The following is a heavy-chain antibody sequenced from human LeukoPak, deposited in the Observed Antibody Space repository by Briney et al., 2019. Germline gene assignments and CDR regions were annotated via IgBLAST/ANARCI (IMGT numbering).Heavy chain of an antibody. CDR3: ARETGMSWSGSYYNLDAFDI. D-gene: IGHD3-10*01. J-gene: IGHJ3*02. CDR1: GGSISSGGYY. CDR2: IYYSGST. V-gene: IGHV4-31*03. Sequence: KSSETLSLTCTVSGGSISSGGYYWSWIRQHPGKGLEWIGYIYYSGSTYYNPSLKSRVTISVDTSKNQFSLKLSSVTAADTAVYYCARETGMSWSGSYYNLDAFDIWGQGTTVTVSS.